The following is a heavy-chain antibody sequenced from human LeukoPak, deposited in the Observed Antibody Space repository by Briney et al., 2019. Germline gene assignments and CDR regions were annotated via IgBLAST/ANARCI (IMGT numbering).Heavy chain of an antibody. V-gene: IGHV3-23*01. D-gene: IGHD3-10*01. CDR1: GFIFNLFA. CDR2: ISGTNDDT. CDR3: VKTYCSITRCSPGFDS. J-gene: IGHJ4*02. Sequence: PGGSLRLSCVGSGFIFNLFAVGWVRQAPGKGLEWVSVISGTNDDTDYADSVRGHFTISRDNSLNTLFLQMDNLRAEDTAVYYCVKTYCSITRCSPGFDSWGQGTLVTVSS.